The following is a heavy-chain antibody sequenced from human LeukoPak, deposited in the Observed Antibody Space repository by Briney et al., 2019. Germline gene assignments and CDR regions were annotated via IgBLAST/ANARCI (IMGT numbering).Heavy chain of an antibody. CDR2: LYTGGSI. CDR1: GCTVSSDY. D-gene: IGHD6-25*01. CDR3: ATVSSGSPHY. J-gene: IGHJ4*02. V-gene: IGHV3-66*02. Sequence: PGGSLRLSCAVSGCTVSSDYMSWVRQAPGKRLEWVSVLYTGGSISYADSVKGRFTISRDNSKNTLSLQINSLRAEDTAVYYCATVSSGSPHYWGQGNLVTVSS.